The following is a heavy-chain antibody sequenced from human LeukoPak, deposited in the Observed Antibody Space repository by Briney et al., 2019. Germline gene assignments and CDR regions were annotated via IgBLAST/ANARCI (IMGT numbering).Heavy chain of an antibody. Sequence: GASVKVSCKASGYTFTSYGISWVRQAPGQGLEWMGWISAHNGNTNYAQKLQGRVTMTTDTSTSTAYMELRSLRSDDTAVYYCARVTDYYDSSGYPPGYYYYMDVWGKGTTVTISS. J-gene: IGHJ6*03. CDR1: GYTFTSYG. V-gene: IGHV1-18*01. CDR3: ARVTDYYDSSGYPPGYYYYMDV. CDR2: ISAHNGNT. D-gene: IGHD3-22*01.